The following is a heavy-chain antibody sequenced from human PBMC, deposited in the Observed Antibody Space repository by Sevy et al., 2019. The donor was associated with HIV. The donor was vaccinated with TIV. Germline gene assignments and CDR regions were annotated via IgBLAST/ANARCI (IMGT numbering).Heavy chain of an antibody. Sequence: GGSLRLSCAASEFTFSSYWMSWVRQAPGKGLEWVANIKQDGGEKYYVDSVKGRFTISRDNAKNSRYLQMNRLSAEDTAVYYCARSGGGYDYGMDVWGQGTTVTVSS. V-gene: IGHV3-7*01. D-gene: IGHD2-8*02. CDR3: ARSGGGYDYGMDV. CDR2: IKQDGGEK. J-gene: IGHJ6*02. CDR1: EFTFSSYW.